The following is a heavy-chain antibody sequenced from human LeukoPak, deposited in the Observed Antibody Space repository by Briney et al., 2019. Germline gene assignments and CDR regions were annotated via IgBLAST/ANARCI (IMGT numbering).Heavy chain of an antibody. J-gene: IGHJ6*03. Sequence: PSETLSLTCTVSGDSISGYYWSWIRQPPGRGLEWIGYIYYSGSATYNPSLKSRVTMSVDTSKNQFSLKLSSVTAADTAVYYCARDRGDSSGNYYMDVWGKGTTVTVSS. CDR3: ARDRGDSSGNYYMDV. D-gene: IGHD6-19*01. CDR1: GDSISGYY. V-gene: IGHV4-59*12. CDR2: IYYSGSA.